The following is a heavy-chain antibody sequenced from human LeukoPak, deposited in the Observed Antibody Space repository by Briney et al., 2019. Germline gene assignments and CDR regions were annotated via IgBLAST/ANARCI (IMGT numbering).Heavy chain of an antibody. D-gene: IGHD2-2*01. Sequence: WVRQAPGKGLEWIGSIYYSGSTYYNPSLESRVTISVDTSKNQFSLKLSSVTAADTAVYYCARRVGYCSSTSCYHDAFDIWGQGTMVTVSS. J-gene: IGHJ3*02. CDR2: IYYSGST. CDR3: ARRVGYCSSTSCYHDAFDI. V-gene: IGHV4-39*01.